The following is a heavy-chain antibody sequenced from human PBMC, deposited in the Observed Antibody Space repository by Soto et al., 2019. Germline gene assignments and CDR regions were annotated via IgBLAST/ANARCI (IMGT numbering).Heavy chain of an antibody. CDR1: GFTFSDYY. CDR2: ISSSSSYT. D-gene: IGHD2-2*01. CDR3: ASSVGYCSSTSCLDYYYYGMDV. V-gene: IGHV3-11*06. Sequence: PVGSLRLSCAASGFTFSDYYMSWIRQAPGKGLEWVSYISSSSSYTNYADSVKGRFTISRDNAKNSLYLQMNSLRAEDTAVYYCASSVGYCSSTSCLDYYYYGMDVWGQGTTVTVSS. J-gene: IGHJ6*02.